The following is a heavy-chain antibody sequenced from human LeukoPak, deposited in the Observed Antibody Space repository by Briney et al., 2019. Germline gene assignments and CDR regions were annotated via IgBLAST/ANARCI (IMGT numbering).Heavy chain of an antibody. CDR2: ISSGGATM. Sequence: GGSLRLSCAASGFTFSSYGMHWVRQAPGKGLEWVSYISSGGATMYYADSVKGRFTISRDNAKNSLYLQMNSLRAEDTAVYYCARDGVAKSLDYWGQGTLVTVSS. D-gene: IGHD2-15*01. J-gene: IGHJ4*02. CDR3: ARDGVAKSLDY. CDR1: GFTFSSYG. V-gene: IGHV3-48*03.